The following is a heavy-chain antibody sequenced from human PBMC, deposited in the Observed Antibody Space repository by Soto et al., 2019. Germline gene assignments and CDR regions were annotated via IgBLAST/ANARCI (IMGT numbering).Heavy chain of an antibody. J-gene: IGHJ4*02. CDR2: ISPYNGNA. D-gene: IGHD6-19*01. CDR1: GYGFTIYG. CDR3: ARDLGFSSSKALDF. Sequence: ASVKVSCKASGYGFTIYGLSWVRQAPGQGLEWMAWISPYNGNANYAQKFQGRVSMTTDASTSTAYMELRSLRSDDTAVYYCARDLGFSSSKALDFWGQGTLVTVSS. V-gene: IGHV1-18*01.